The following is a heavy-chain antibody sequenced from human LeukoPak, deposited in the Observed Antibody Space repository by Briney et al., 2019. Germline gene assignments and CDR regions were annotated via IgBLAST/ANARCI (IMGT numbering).Heavy chain of an antibody. CDR1: RFTFSSYS. D-gene: IGHD3-3*01. V-gene: IGHV3-15*01. J-gene: IGHJ4*02. CDR3: TTDSYYDFWSGYYDY. CDR2: IKSKTDGGTT. Sequence: GGSLRLSCAASRFTFSSYSMNWVRQAPGKGLEWVGRIKSKTDGGTTNYAAPVKGRFTISRDDSKNTLYLQMNSLKTEDTAVYYCTTDSYYDFWSGYYDYWGQGTLVTVSS.